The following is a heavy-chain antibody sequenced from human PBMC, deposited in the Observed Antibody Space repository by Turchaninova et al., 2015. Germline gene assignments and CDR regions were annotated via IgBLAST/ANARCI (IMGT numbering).Heavy chain of an antibody. J-gene: IGHJ3*02. CDR3: ARDLGGHDAFDI. Sequence: VQLQESGPGLVKPSQTLSLTCILAGGSISSGNYYWTWVRQPPGKGLEYIGYSSYSGSAYYNPSLKSRVTISVDTSKNQFSLMLTSVTAADTAMYYCARDLGGHDAFDIWGQGTTVTVSS. V-gene: IGHV4-30-4*08. CDR1: GGSISSGNYY. D-gene: IGHD3-16*01. CDR2: SSYSGSA.